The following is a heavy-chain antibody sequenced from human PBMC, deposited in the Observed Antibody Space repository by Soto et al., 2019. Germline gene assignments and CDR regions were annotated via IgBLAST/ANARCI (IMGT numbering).Heavy chain of an antibody. Sequence: GGSLRLSCAASGFTFSRYSINWVRQAPGKGLEWVSSISSTTNYIYYADSMKGRFTVSRDNAKNSVYLDMNSLSAEDTAVYYCARESEDLTSNFDYWGQGTLVTVSS. V-gene: IGHV3-21*01. CDR2: ISSTTNYI. J-gene: IGHJ4*02. CDR3: ARESEDLTSNFDY. CDR1: GFTFSRYS.